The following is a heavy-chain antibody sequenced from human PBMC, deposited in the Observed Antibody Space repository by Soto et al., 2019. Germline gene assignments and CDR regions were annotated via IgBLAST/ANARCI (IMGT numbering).Heavy chain of an antibody. CDR2: ISHDGNNQ. Sequence: QVQLVESGGGVVQPGRSLRLSCAASGFTFNNYAMHWVRQAPGKGLEWVAIISHDGNNQYYPASVQGRFTISGDNSKNTLYLQMSSLRAEDTAIYFCAKDLRRGGYYFDSWGQGVLVTVSS. D-gene: IGHD6-25*01. CDR3: AKDLRRGGYYFDS. CDR1: GFTFNNYA. J-gene: IGHJ4*02. V-gene: IGHV3-30-3*01.